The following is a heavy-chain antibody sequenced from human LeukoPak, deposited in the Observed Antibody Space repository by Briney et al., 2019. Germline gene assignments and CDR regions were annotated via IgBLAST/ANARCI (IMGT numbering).Heavy chain of an antibody. D-gene: IGHD6-13*01. CDR1: GFTFSTSN. Sequence: RSGGSLILSCAASGFTFSTSNMNWVRQAPGQGLEWVSSITSGSSYKYYADSVKGRFTISRDNAKNSLYLQMNSLRAEDTAVYDCARDIGVSVAATGSSYFYYYYMDVWGKGTTVTVS. V-gene: IGHV3-21*01. CDR2: ITSGSSYK. CDR3: ARDIGVSVAATGSSYFYYYYMDV. J-gene: IGHJ6*03.